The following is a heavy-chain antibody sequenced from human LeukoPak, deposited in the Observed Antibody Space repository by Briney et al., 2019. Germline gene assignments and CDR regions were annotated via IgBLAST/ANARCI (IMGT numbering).Heavy chain of an antibody. CDR1: GFAFASFA. Sequence: GGSLRLSCAASGFAFASFALSWVRQAPGKGLEWVSTITGSGGNTYYADSVKGRFTVSGDNSKNTLYLQMNSLSGEDTAVYYCAKDFLRNMVLGFDDWGQGTLVTVSS. D-gene: IGHD3-10*01. CDR3: AKDFLRNMVLGFDD. CDR2: ITGSGGNT. J-gene: IGHJ4*02. V-gene: IGHV3-23*01.